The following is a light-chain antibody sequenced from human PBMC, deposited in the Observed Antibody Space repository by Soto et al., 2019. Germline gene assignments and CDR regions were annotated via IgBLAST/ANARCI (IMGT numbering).Light chain of an antibody. Sequence: IVMTPSPSTLSVSPGERATLSCRASQSVSSNLAWYQQRPAQAPKLLIYDASNRATGIPARFSGSGSGTDFTLTISSLEPEDFAVYYCQQRNNWPPVTFGGGTKVDIK. V-gene: IGKV3-11*01. CDR2: DAS. CDR3: QQRNNWPPVT. J-gene: IGKJ4*01. CDR1: QSVSSN.